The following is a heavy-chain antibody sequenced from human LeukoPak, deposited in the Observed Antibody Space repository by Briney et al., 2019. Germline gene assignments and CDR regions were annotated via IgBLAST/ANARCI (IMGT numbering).Heavy chain of an antibody. CDR3: ARDFERYYYDSSGYEPHYFDY. V-gene: IGHV1-69*13. CDR1: GGTFSSYA. Sequence: SVKVSCEASGGTFSSYAISWVRQAPGQGLEWMGGIIPIFGTANYAQKFQGRVTITADESTSTAYMELSSLRSEDTAVYYCARDFERYYYDSSGYEPHYFDYWGQGTLVTVSS. CDR2: IIPIFGTA. D-gene: IGHD3-22*01. J-gene: IGHJ4*02.